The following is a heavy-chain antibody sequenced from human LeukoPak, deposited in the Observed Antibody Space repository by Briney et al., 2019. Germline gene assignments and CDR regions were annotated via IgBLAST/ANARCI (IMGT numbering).Heavy chain of an antibody. Sequence: PSETLSLTCSVSGGSLSSYYWSWIRQPPGKGLEWIGYIFYSGSTNYNPSLKSRVTISLDTSKNQFSLKLSSVTAADTAVYYCARLSITMVRGVINPPTYYYYGMDYWGQGTTVTVSS. V-gene: IGHV4-59*08. D-gene: IGHD3-10*01. CDR2: IFYSGST. CDR3: ARLSITMVRGVINPPTYYYYGMDY. J-gene: IGHJ6*02. CDR1: GGSLSSYY.